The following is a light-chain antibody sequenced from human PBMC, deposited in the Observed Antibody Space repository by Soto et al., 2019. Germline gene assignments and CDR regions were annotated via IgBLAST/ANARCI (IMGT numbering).Light chain of an antibody. V-gene: IGLV2-14*01. CDR1: NSDIGAYNF. CDR3: SSYRSSSTPV. J-gene: IGLJ3*02. Sequence: QSALTQPASVSGSPGQSITISCAGTNSDIGAYNFVSWYQQLPGKAPKLIIYEVSLRPSGISNRFSGSKSGNSASLTISGLQPDDESYYYCSSYRSSSTPVFGGGTKVTVL. CDR2: EVS.